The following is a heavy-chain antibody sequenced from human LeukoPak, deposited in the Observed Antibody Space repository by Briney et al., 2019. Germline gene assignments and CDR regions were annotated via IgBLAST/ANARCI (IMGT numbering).Heavy chain of an antibody. D-gene: IGHD6-19*01. V-gene: IGHV1-8*01. CDR2: MNPNSGNT. CDR1: GYTFTSYD. Sequence: ASVKVSCKASGYTFTSYDINWVRQATGQGLEWMGWMNPNSGNTGYAQNLQGRVTMTTDTSTSTAYMELRSLRSNDTAVYYCARGVAVVDVDYWGQGTLVTVSS. J-gene: IGHJ4*02. CDR3: ARGVAVVDVDY.